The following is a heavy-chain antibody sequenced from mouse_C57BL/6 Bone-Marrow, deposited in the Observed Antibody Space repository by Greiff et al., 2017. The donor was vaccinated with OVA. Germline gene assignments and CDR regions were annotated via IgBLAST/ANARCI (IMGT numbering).Heavy chain of an antibody. V-gene: IGHV2-5*01. Sequence: VKLMESGPGLVQPSQSLSITCTVSGFSLTSYGVHWVRQSPGKGLEWLGVIWRGGSTDYNAAFMSRLSITKDNSKSQVFFKMNSLQADDTAIYYCAIYGYDGFWYFDVWGTGTTVTVSS. CDR3: AIYGYDGFWYFDV. D-gene: IGHD2-2*01. J-gene: IGHJ1*03. CDR2: IWRGGST. CDR1: GFSLTSYG.